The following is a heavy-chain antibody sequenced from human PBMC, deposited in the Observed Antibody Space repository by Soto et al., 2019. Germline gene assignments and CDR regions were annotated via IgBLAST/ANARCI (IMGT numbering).Heavy chain of an antibody. CDR3: ATVQSPGIAAASYGMDV. Sequence: ASVKVSCKVSGYTLTELSMHWVRHAPGKGLEWMGGLDPEDGETIYAQKFQGRVTMTEDTSTDTAYMELSSLRSEDTAVYYCATVQSPGIAAASYGMDVWGQGTTVTVSS. D-gene: IGHD6-13*01. CDR1: GYTLTELS. V-gene: IGHV1-24*01. CDR2: LDPEDGET. J-gene: IGHJ6*02.